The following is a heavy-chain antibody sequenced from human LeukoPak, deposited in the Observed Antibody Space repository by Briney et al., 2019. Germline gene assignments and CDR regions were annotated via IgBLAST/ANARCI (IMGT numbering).Heavy chain of an antibody. V-gene: IGHV4-31*03. CDR2: INYSGST. CDR1: GGSISRGGYY. Sequence: PSQTLSLTCTVSGGSISRGGYYWSWIRQHPGKGLEWIGYINYSGSTYYNPSLKSRVTISVDTSKNQFSLKLSSVTAADTAVYYCARFSEYYFDYWGQGTLVTVSS. D-gene: IGHD2/OR15-2a*01. CDR3: ARFSEYYFDY. J-gene: IGHJ4*02.